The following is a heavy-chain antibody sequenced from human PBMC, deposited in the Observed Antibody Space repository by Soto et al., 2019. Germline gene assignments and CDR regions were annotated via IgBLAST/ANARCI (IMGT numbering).Heavy chain of an antibody. CDR2: IYHSGST. V-gene: IGHV4-4*02. J-gene: IGHJ6*02. Sequence: QVRLQEWGPGLVKPSGTLSLTCAVSGGSISSSNWWTWVRQPPGKGLEWIGEIYHSGSTNYNPSPKSGVTLSVDKSKHQFSLKVSSVTAADTAVYYCAILLRSTYGMDVWGQGTTVTVSS. CDR3: AILLRSTYGMDV. CDR1: GGSISSSNW. D-gene: IGHD3-3*01.